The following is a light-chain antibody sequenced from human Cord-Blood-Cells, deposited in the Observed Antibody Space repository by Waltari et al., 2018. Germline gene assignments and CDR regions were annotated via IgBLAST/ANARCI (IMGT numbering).Light chain of an antibody. V-gene: IGLV2-14*01. CDR1: SSDVGGYNH. CDR3: SSYTSSSTYV. J-gene: IGLJ1*01. Sequence: QSALTQPASVSGSPGPSITISCTGTSSDVGGYNHVSWYQQHPGKAPKLMIYHVSNRPSGVSNRFSGSKSGNTASLTISGLQAEDEADYYCSSYTSSSTYVFGTGTKVTVL. CDR2: HVS.